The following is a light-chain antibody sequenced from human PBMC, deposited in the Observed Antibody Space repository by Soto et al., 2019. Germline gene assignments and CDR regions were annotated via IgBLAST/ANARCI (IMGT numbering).Light chain of an antibody. J-gene: IGKJ5*01. Sequence: EIVLTQSPDTLSLSPGERATLSCRASQSISSTHLVWYQQKPGQAPSLLIFGASSRATGIPDRFSGSGSGTEFTLTISSLQSEDFAVYYCQQYNNWLPITFGQGTRLEIK. CDR1: QSISST. CDR3: QQYNNWLPIT. V-gene: IGKV3D-15*01. CDR2: GAS.